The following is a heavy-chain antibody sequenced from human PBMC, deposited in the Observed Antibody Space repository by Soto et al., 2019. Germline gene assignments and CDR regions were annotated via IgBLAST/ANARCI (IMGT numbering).Heavy chain of an antibody. CDR3: AKDRQTYYYDSSGSWFDP. CDR1: GFTFSSYA. Sequence: PGGSLRLSCSASGFTFSSYAMSWVRQAPGKGLEWVSAISGSGGSTYYADSVKGRFTISRDNSKNTLYLQMNSLRAEDTAVYYCAKDRQTYYYDSSGSWFDPRGQGTLVTVSS. J-gene: IGHJ5*02. D-gene: IGHD3-22*01. CDR2: ISGSGGST. V-gene: IGHV3-23*01.